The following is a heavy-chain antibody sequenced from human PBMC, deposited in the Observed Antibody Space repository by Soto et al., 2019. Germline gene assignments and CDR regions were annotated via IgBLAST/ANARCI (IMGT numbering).Heavy chain of an antibody. CDR2: IIPIFGTA. CDR1: GGTFSSYA. D-gene: IGHD2-15*01. Sequence: QVQLVQSGAEVKKPGSSVKVSCKASGGTFSSYAISWVRQAPGQGLEWMGGIIPIFGTANYAQKFQGRVTITADESTSTAYTELSSLRSEDTAVYYCARSAKGYCSGGSCYQHISFGYWGQGTLVTVSS. J-gene: IGHJ4*02. CDR3: ARSAKGYCSGGSCYQHISFGY. V-gene: IGHV1-69*01.